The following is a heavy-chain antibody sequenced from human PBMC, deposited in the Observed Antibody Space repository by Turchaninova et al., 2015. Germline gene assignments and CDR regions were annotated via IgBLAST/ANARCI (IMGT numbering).Heavy chain of an antibody. V-gene: IGHV4-59*08. CDR3: ARQGNYYYYMDV. Sequence: QVQLQESGPGLVKPSETLSRTCTVSGGSIRPYYWSWIRQPPGKGLEWIGYIYYSGSTNYNPSLKSRVTISVDTSKNQFSLKLSSVTAADTAVYYCARQGNYYYYMDVWGKGTTVTVSS. CDR1: GGSIRPYY. J-gene: IGHJ6*03. CDR2: IYYSGST.